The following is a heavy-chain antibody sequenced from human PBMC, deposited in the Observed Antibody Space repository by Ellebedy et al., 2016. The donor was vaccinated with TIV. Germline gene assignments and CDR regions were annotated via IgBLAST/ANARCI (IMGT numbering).Heavy chain of an antibody. CDR1: GFTVSSNY. J-gene: IGHJ4*02. CDR2: IYSGGST. V-gene: IGHV3-66*01. CDR3: ARASSLDYYGSDVDY. D-gene: IGHD3-10*01. Sequence: GESLKISCAASGFTVSSNYMSWVRQAPGKGLEWVSVIYSGGSTYYADSVKGRFTISRDNSKNTLYLQMNSLRAEDTAVYYCARASSLDYYGSDVDYWGQGTLVTVSS.